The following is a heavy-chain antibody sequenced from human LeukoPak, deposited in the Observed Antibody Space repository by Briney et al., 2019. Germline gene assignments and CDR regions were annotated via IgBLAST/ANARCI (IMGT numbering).Heavy chain of an antibody. CDR1: GFTFSSYE. V-gene: IGHV3-48*03. CDR3: ARVLGGSYGINFDC. Sequence: GGSLRLSCAASGFTFSSYEMNWVRQAPGKGLEWVSYISSSGSTIYYADSVKGRFTISRDNAKNSLYLQMNSLRAEDTAVYYCARVLGGSYGINFDCWGQGTLVTVSS. D-gene: IGHD1-26*01. J-gene: IGHJ4*02. CDR2: ISSSGSTI.